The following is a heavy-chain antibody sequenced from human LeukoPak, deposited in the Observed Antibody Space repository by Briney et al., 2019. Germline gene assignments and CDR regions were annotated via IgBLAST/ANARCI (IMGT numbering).Heavy chain of an antibody. CDR2: IYYSGST. CDR3: ARPRRDFWSGYSVGTDAFDI. J-gene: IGHJ3*02. D-gene: IGHD3-3*01. Sequence: SETLSLTCTVSGGSVSSGSYYWSWIRQPPGKGLEWIGYIYYSGSTNYNPSLKSRVTISVDTSKNQFSLKLSSVTAADTAVYYCARPRRDFWSGYSVGTDAFDIWGQGTMVTVSS. V-gene: IGHV4-61*01. CDR1: GGSVSSGSYY.